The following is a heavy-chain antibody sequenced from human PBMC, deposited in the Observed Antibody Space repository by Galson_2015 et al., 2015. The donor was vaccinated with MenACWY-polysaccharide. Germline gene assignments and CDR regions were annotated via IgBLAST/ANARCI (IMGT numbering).Heavy chain of an antibody. CDR1: GDSVSNYSAA. Sequence: CAISGDSVSNYSAAWNWIRQSPSRGLEWLGRTYYRSKWYNDYAVSVKSRITINPDTSKKQFSLQLNSVTPEDTAVYYCARENSYHYVMDVGGQGTTVTVSS. V-gene: IGHV6-1*01. CDR3: ARENSYHYVMDV. CDR2: TYYRSKWYN. J-gene: IGHJ6*02.